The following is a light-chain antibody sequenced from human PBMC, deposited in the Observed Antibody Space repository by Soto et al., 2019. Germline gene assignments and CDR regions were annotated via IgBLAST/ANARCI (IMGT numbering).Light chain of an antibody. Sequence: IVMTQSPATLSVSPGDSVTFACRASQGINRNLAWYQQKPGQAPRLLISGASTGDTGVPARFSGSGSGTEFTLTINSLQSEDSAVYYCQQHNTWPVTFGGGTKVEI. V-gene: IGKV3-15*01. CDR1: QGINRN. CDR2: GAS. CDR3: QQHNTWPVT. J-gene: IGKJ4*01.